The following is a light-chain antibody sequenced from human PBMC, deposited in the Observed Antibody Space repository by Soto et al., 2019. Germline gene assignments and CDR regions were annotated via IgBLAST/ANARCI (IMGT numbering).Light chain of an antibody. J-gene: IGLJ2*01. CDR1: SSDVGSYNL. Sequence: QSALTQPASVSGSPGQSITISCTGTSSDVGSYNLVSWYQQHPGKAPKLMIFEGSKRPSGVSNRFSGSKSGNTASLTISGVPAEDEADYYCCSYAGSSAVFGGGTKVTVL. CDR2: EGS. V-gene: IGLV2-23*01. CDR3: CSYAGSSAV.